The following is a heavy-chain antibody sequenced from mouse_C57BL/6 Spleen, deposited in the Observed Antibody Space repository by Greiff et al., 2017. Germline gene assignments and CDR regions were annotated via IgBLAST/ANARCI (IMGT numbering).Heavy chain of an antibody. CDR1: GYTFTSYW. D-gene: IGHD4-1*01. CDR2: IYPSDSET. V-gene: IGHV1-61*01. CDR3: ARGNWVYAMDY. Sequence: VQLQQPGAELVRPGSSVKLSCKASGYTFTSYWMDWVKQRPGQGLEWIGNIYPSDSETHYNQKFKDKATLTVDKSSSTAYMQLSSLTSEDSAVYYCARGNWVYAMDYWGQGTSVTVSS. J-gene: IGHJ4*01.